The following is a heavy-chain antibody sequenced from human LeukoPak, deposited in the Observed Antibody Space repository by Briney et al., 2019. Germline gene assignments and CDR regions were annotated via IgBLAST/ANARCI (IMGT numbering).Heavy chain of an antibody. CDR2: IYFSGST. J-gene: IGHJ3*02. D-gene: IGHD3-10*01. V-gene: IGHV4-59*12. CDR1: DDSIGNYY. CDR3: ARDPVLLDAFDI. Sequence: SETLSLTCTVSDDSIGNYYWSWIRQSPGKGLEWIGYIYFSGSTNYNPSLKRRVTMSVVTSKNQFSLQLNSVTPEDTAVYYCARDPVLLDAFDIWGQGTMVTVSS.